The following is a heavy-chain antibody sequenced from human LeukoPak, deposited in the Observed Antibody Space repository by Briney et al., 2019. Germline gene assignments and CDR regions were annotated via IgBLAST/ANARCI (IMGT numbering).Heavy chain of an antibody. D-gene: IGHD3-10*01. CDR3: AREGTDQYYYYYMDV. CDR2: IYYSGST. V-gene: IGHV4-59*01. CDR1: GGSIRSYY. Sequence: SETLSLTCTVSGGSIRSYYWSWIRQPPGEGLEWIGYIYYSGSTNYNPSLKSRVTISVDTSKNQFSLKLSSVTAADTAVYYCAREGTDQYYYYYMDVWGKGTTVTVSS. J-gene: IGHJ6*03.